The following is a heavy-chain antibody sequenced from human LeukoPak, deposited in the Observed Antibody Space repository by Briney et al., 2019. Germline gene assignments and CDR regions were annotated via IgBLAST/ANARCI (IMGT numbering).Heavy chain of an antibody. CDR3: ARETYSSGWYFDY. V-gene: IGHV4-4*07. CDR2: IYTSGST. CDR1: GGSISNYT. J-gene: IGHJ4*02. Sequence: PSETLSLTCTVSGGSISNYTWSWIRQPAGKGLEWIGRIYTSGSTDYNPPLKSRVTMLVDTSKNQFSLKLSSVTAADTAVYYCARETYSSGWYFDYCGQGTLVTVSS. D-gene: IGHD6-19*01.